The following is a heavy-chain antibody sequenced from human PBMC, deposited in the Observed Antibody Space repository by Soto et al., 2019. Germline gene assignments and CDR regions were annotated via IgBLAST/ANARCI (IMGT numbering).Heavy chain of an antibody. Sequence: LRLSCAASGFTFSNYGMSWVRQAPGKGLEWVSVMSGSGDDAYYADSVKGRFTISRDNSKNMLYLQMSSLRAEDTAVYFCAKKVTIYAVDPADYWGQGTQVTVSS. CDR1: GFTFSNYG. CDR3: AKKVTIYAVDPADY. V-gene: IGHV3-23*01. J-gene: IGHJ4*02. D-gene: IGHD3-3*01. CDR2: MSGSGDDA.